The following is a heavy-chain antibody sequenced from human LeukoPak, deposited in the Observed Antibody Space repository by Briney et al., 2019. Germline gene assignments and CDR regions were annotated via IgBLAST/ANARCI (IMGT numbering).Heavy chain of an antibody. Sequence: GGSLRLSCAASGFTFNSYSMNWVRQAPGKGLEWVSAISGSGGSTYYADSVKGRFTISRDNSKNTLYLQMNSLRAEDTALYYCAKTGGIAAAHWGQGTLVTVSS. CDR2: ISGSGGST. V-gene: IGHV3-23*01. CDR1: GFTFNSYS. J-gene: IGHJ4*02. D-gene: IGHD6-13*01. CDR3: AKTGGIAAAH.